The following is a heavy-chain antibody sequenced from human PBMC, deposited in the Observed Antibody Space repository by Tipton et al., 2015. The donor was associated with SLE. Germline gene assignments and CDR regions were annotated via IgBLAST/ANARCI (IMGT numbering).Heavy chain of an antibody. Sequence: TLSLTCTVSGGSISSYYWSWIRQPAGGGLEWIGRIYTNENTNYNPSLKSRVTMSVDTSKNHFSLKLISVTAADTAVYYCARDGGQRVISGTYDFYYYGSDVWGQGTTVTVSS. J-gene: IGHJ6*02. D-gene: IGHD6-13*01. CDR1: GGSISSYY. CDR2: IYTNENT. CDR3: ARDGGQRVISGTYDFYYYGSDV. V-gene: IGHV4-4*07.